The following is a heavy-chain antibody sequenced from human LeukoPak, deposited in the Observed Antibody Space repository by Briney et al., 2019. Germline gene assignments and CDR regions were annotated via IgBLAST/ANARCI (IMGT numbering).Heavy chain of an antibody. CDR1: XFSFNNYA. J-gene: IGHJ6*03. CDR3: AXXXXDXXMXXYXXXXDV. V-gene: IGHV3-23*01. CDR2: ISANSGYT. Sequence: CAXSXFSFNNYAMSWVRQPLGKGLEWVSGISANSGYTNHAVSVKGRFTISRDNSRSTLYLQMDSLRDEDTAVYYCAXXXXDXXMXXYXXXXDVWGKGTTVTISS.